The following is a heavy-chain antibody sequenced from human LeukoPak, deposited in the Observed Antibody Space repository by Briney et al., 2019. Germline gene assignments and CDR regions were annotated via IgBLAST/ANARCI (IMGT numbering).Heavy chain of an antibody. Sequence: GGSLRLSCAASGFTFSSYAMHWVRQAPGKGLEWVAVISYDGSSKYYADSVKGRFTISRDNSKNTLYLQMNSLRAEDTAVYYCARDRRLQYYFDYWGQGTLVTVSS. CDR3: ARDRRLQYYFDY. V-gene: IGHV3-30-3*01. CDR1: GFTFSSYA. CDR2: ISYDGSSK. J-gene: IGHJ4*02. D-gene: IGHD3-16*01.